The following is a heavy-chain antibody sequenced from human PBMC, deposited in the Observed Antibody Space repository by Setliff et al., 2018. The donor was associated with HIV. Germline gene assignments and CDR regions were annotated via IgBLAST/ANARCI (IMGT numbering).Heavy chain of an antibody. CDR2: INPNSGGT. CDR1: GYTFTGYY. V-gene: IGHV1-2*02. CDR3: ARGATTAGLIDY. J-gene: IGHJ4*02. Sequence: ASVKVSCKASGYTFTGYYMHWVRQAPGQGLEWMGWINPNSGGTNYAQKFQGRVTMTRDTSITTAYMELSRLKSDDTAVYFCARGATTAGLIDYWGQGTLVTVSS. D-gene: IGHD4-4*01.